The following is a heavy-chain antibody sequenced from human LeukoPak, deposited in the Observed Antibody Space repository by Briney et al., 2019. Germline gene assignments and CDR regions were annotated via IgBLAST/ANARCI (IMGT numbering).Heavy chain of an antibody. CDR1: GFTFSSYA. CDR2: ISSNGGST. D-gene: IGHD4-11*01. J-gene: IGHJ4*02. V-gene: IGHV3-64*01. CDR3: ARDLGHPTLQSVDY. Sequence: PGGSLILSCAASGFTFSSYAMHWVRQAPGKGLEYVSAISSNGGSTYYANSVKGRFTISRDNSKNTLYLQMGSLRAEDMAVYYCARDLGHPTLQSVDYWGQGTLVTVSS.